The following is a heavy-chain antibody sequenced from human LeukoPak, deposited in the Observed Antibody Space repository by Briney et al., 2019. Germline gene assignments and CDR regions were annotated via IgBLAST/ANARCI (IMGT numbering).Heavy chain of an antibody. J-gene: IGHJ4*02. CDR1: GYTFTNYA. V-gene: IGHV1-3*01. CDR2: INAGNGKT. D-gene: IGHD3-9*01. Sequence: ASVKVSCKASGYTFTNYAVHWVRQAPGQRLEWMGWINAGNGKTNYSQRFQGRVTLTRDTSASTVYMELRSLRSGDTAVYYCARGYYDLLTGHVVTYYFDYWGQGTLVTVSS. CDR3: ARGYYDLLTGHVVTYYFDY.